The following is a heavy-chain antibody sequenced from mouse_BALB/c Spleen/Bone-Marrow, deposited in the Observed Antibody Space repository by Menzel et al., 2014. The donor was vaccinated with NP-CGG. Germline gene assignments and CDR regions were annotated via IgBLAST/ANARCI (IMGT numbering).Heavy chain of an antibody. Sequence: EVQLQQSGGGLVQPGGSLKLSCAASGFDFSRDWMSWVRQAPGKGLQWIGEINPESNTINYTPSLKDKFIISRDNAKNTLYLQMSKVRSEDTALYCCARLGYYGWFAYWGQGTLVTVSA. D-gene: IGHD2-3*01. CDR2: INPESNTI. CDR1: GFDFSRDW. CDR3: ARLGYYGWFAY. V-gene: IGHV4-1*02. J-gene: IGHJ3*01.